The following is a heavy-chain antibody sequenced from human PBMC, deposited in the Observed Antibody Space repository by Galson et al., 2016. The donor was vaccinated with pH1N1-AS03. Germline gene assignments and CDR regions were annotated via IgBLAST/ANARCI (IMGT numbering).Heavy chain of an antibody. CDR1: GFTFNNYA. Sequence: SLRLSCAASGFTFNNYAMSWVRQAPGKGLEWVSVIHPGGDTYNADSVKGRFTISRDNFENMVYLQMNSLRPEDTAVYYCAGDEGFANGINVWGQGTTVAVSS. D-gene: IGHD3-3*01. CDR3: AGDEGFANGINV. J-gene: IGHJ6*02. V-gene: IGHV3-66*02. CDR2: IHPGGDT.